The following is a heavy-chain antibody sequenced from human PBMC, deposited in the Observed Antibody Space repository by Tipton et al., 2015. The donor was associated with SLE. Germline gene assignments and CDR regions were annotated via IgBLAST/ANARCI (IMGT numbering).Heavy chain of an antibody. CDR3: VVGSFDI. D-gene: IGHD5-12*01. CDR1: GFTFSSYG. CDR2: IRYDGSNK. J-gene: IGHJ3*02. V-gene: IGHV3-30*02. Sequence: SLRLPCAASGFTFSSYGMHWVRQAPGKGLEWVAFIRYDGSNKYYADSVKGRFTISRDNSKNTLYLQMNSLRAEDTAVYYCVVGSFDIWGQGTMVTVSS.